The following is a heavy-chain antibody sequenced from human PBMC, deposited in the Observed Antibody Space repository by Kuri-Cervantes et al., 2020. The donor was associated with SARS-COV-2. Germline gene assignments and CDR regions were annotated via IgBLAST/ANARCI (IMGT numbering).Heavy chain of an antibody. V-gene: IGHV3-30*02. CDR1: GFTFSSYG. J-gene: IGHJ6*03. CDR2: IRYDGSNK. Sequence: GESLKISCAASGFTFSSYGMHWVRQAPGKGLEWVAFIRYDGSNKYYADSVKGRFTISRDNSKNTLYLQMNSLRAEDTAVYYCAKLAGTDGYYYYYMDAWGKGTTVTVSS. D-gene: IGHD1-1*01. CDR3: AKLAGTDGYYYYYMDA.